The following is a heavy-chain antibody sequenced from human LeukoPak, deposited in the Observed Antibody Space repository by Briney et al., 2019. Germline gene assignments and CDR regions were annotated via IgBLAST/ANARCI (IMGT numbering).Heavy chain of an antibody. Sequence: SETLSLTCAVYGGSFSGYYWSWIRQPPGKGLEWIGEINHSGSTNYNPPLKSRVTISVDTSKNQFSLKLSSVTAADTAVYYCARGLRNWFDPWGQGTLVTVSS. V-gene: IGHV4-34*01. CDR1: GGSFSGYY. CDR2: INHSGST. CDR3: ARGLRNWFDP. J-gene: IGHJ5*02.